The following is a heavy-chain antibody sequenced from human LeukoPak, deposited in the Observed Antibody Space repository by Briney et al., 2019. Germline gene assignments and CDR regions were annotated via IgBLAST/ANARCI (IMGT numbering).Heavy chain of an antibody. D-gene: IGHD2-15*01. V-gene: IGHV4-39*07. J-gene: IGHJ4*02. CDR2: IYFSGNT. Sequence: SETLSLTCTVSGGSISSSSYYWGWIRQPPGRGLEWIGNIYFSGNTDYNPSLKSRLTISIDTSENQFSLKLSSVTAADTAVYYCARVAAKTVDYWGQGTLVTVSS. CDR3: ARVAAKTVDY. CDR1: GGSISSSSYY.